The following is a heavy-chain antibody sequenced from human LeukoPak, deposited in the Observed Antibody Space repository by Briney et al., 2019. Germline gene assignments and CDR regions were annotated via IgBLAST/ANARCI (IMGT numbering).Heavy chain of an antibody. CDR1: GGTFSSYA. CDR3: ASHLSAAAPVQY. CDR2: IIPIFGTA. V-gene: IGHV1-69*13. J-gene: IGHJ4*02. Sequence: SAKTFCNAFGGTFSSYAISLVRQAPGQGLEWMGGIIPIFGTANYAQKFQGRVTITADESTSTAYMELSSLRSEDTAVYYCASHLSAAAPVQYWGQGTLVTVSS. D-gene: IGHD2-2*01.